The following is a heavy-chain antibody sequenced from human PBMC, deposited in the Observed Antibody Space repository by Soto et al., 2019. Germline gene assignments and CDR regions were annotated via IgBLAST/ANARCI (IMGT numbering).Heavy chain of an antibody. CDR1: GYTFTSYA. CDR2: INAGNGNT. J-gene: IGHJ3*02. Sequence: ASVKVSCKASGYTFTSYAMHWVRQAPGQRLEWMGWINAGNGNTKYSQKFQGRVTITRDTSASTAYMELSSLRPEDTAVYYCARSNSRLDAFDIWGQGTMVTVSS. V-gene: IGHV1-3*01. CDR3: ARSNSRLDAFDI. D-gene: IGHD4-4*01.